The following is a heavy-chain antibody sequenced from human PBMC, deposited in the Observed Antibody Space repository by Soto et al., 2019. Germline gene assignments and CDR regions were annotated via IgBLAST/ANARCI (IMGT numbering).Heavy chain of an antibody. V-gene: IGHV3-53*01. CDR2: IYSGGST. CDR3: AREQQLAFDY. Sequence: GGSLRLSCAASGFTVISNYMSWVRQAPGKGLEWVSVIYSGGSTYYADSVKGRFTISRDNSKNTLYLQMNSLRAEDTAVYYCAREQQLAFDYWGQGTLVTVSS. CDR1: GFTVISNY. J-gene: IGHJ4*02. D-gene: IGHD6-13*01.